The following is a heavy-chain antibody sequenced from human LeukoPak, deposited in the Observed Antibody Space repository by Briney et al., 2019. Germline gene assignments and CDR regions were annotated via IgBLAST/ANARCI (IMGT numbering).Heavy chain of an antibody. J-gene: IGHJ4*02. V-gene: IGHV1-69*13. Sequence: ASVKVSCKASGYTFTSYHMHWVRQAPGQGLEWMGGIIPIFGTANYAQKFQGRVTITADESTSTAYMELSSLRSEDTAVYYCARNGYYYDSSGYYYVGYFDYWGQGTLVTVSS. CDR1: GYTFTSYH. D-gene: IGHD3-22*01. CDR2: IIPIFGTA. CDR3: ARNGYYYDSSGYYYVGYFDY.